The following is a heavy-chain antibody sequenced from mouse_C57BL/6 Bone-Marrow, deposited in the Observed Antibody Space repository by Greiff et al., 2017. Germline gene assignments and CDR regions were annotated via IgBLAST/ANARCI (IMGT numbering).Heavy chain of an antibody. D-gene: IGHD1-1*01. J-gene: IGHJ4*01. CDR2: IYIGNGYT. CDR1: GYTFTSYG. V-gene: IGHV1-58*01. CDR3: AHYYGSSPYYAMDY. Sequence: VQLQQSGAELVRPGSSVKMSCKTSGYTFTSYGINWVKQRPGQGLEWIGYIYIGNGYTEYNEKFKGKATLTSDTSTSTAYLQLSSLTSEDSAIYVCAHYYGSSPYYAMDYWGQGTSVTVSS.